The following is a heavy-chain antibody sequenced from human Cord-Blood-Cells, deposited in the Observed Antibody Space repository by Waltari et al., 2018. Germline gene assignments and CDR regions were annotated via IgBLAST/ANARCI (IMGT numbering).Heavy chain of an antibody. CDR2: INHSGST. D-gene: IGHD1-26*01. J-gene: IGHJ6*03. CDR1: GGSFSGYY. Sequence: QVQLQQWGAGLLKPSETLSLTCAVYGGSFSGYYWSWIRQPPGKGLEWIGEINHSGSTNYHPSLKGRVTLSVDTSKNQFSLKRSSVTAADTAVYYCARGVGATNYYYYYYMDVWGKGTTVTVSS. V-gene: IGHV4-34*01. CDR3: ARGVGATNYYYYYYMDV.